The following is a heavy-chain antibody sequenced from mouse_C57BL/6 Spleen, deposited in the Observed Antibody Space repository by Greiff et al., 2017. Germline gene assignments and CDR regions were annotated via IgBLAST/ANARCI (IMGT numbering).Heavy chain of an antibody. D-gene: IGHD4-1*01. Sequence: EVKLMESGPGLVKPSQSLSLTCSVTCYSITSGYYWNWIRQFPGNKLEWMGYISYDGSNNYNPSLKNRISITRDTSKNQFFLKLNSVTTEDTATYYCARELGRFAYWGQGTLVTVSA. CDR2: ISYDGSN. J-gene: IGHJ3*01. CDR3: ARELGRFAY. V-gene: IGHV3-6*01. CDR1: CYSITSGYY.